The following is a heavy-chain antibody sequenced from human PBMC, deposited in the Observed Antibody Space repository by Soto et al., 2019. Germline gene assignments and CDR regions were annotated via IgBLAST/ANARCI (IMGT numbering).Heavy chain of an antibody. CDR1: EFTFSRHG. J-gene: IGHJ4*02. Sequence: QVQLVESGGGVVQPGRSLRLSCVGSEFTFSRHGMHWVRQAPGKGLEWVAVITYDGSKKYYADSVKGRFTISRDNSQNTLDLQMNSLRPEDTAVYYCAKDRYYDSFALDYWGQGSLVTVS. CDR2: ITYDGSKK. V-gene: IGHV3-30*18. CDR3: AKDRYYDSFALDY. D-gene: IGHD3-22*01.